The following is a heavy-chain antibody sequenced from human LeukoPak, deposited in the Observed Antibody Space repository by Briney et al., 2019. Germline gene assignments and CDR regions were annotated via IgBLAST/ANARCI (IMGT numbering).Heavy chain of an antibody. D-gene: IGHD2-21*02. CDR3: ARRLDY. J-gene: IGHJ4*02. V-gene: IGHV3-48*01. Sequence: GGSLRLSCAASGFTFSTYSMNWVRRAPGKGLEWISYISSGSDTIYYADSVKGRFTISRDSAKNSLYLQMNSLRAEDTAVYYCARRLDYWGQGTLVTVSS. CDR1: GFTFSTYS. CDR2: ISSGSDTI.